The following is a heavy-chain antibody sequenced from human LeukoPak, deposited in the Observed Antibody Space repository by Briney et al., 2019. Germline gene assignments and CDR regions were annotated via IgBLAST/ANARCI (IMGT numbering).Heavy chain of an antibody. D-gene: IGHD3-10*01. V-gene: IGHV3-30*02. J-gene: IGHJ4*02. Sequence: GGSLRLSCAASGFTFSSYSMNWVRQAPGKGLEWVAFIRYDGSNKYYADSVKGRFTISRDNSKNTLYLQMNSLRAEDTAVYYCAKGKDYYLDYWGQGTLVTVSS. CDR1: GFTFSSYS. CDR3: AKGKDYYLDY. CDR2: IRYDGSNK.